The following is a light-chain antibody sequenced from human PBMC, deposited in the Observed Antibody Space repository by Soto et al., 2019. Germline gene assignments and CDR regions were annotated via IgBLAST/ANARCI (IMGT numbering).Light chain of an antibody. CDR1: QDISND. J-gene: IGKJ1*01. Sequence: DIQMTQSPPSLSASVGDRVTITCRASQDISNDLAWYQQKPGRAPNLLIYAASTFQSGVSSRFGGCGSGTDFTLTISSLQPEDVETYYCQNYRSWTFGQGTKVEVK. CDR2: AAS. V-gene: IGKV1-27*01. CDR3: QNYRSWT.